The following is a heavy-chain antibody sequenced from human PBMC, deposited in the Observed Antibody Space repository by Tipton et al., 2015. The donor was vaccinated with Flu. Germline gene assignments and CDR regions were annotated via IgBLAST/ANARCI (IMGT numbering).Heavy chain of an antibody. CDR1: GFTFSSYE. V-gene: IGHV3-23*01. CDR2: ISGSGGRT. CDR3: AKVIPEIVSGLDY. Sequence: SLRLSCAVSGFTFSSYEMNWVRQAPGKGLEWVSTISGSGGRTCGRTCYADSVKGRFTISRDNSKDTLYLQMNSLRAEDTAIYYCAKVIPEIVSGLDYWGQGTLVTVSS. J-gene: IGHJ4*02. D-gene: IGHD5/OR15-5a*01.